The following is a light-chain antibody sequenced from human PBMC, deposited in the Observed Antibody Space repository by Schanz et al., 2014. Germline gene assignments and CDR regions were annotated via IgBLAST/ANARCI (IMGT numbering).Light chain of an antibody. Sequence: VLTQSPGTLSLSPGERATLSCRASQSVSSSYLAWYQQKPGQAPRLLIYGASSRATGIPDRFSGSGSGTDFTLTISRLEPEDFAVYYCQQYGSSPYTFGQGTKLEIK. CDR2: GAS. CDR1: QSVSSSY. V-gene: IGKV3-20*01. J-gene: IGKJ2*01. CDR3: QQYGSSPYT.